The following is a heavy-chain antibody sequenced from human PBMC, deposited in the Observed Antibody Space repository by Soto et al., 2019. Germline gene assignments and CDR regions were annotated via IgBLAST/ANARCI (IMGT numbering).Heavy chain of an antibody. D-gene: IGHD1-26*01. J-gene: IGHJ3*02. V-gene: IGHV3-21*01. Sequence: EVQLVESGGGLVKPGGSLRLSCAASGFTFSSNSMNWVRQAPGKGLEWVSSIIISRTSIYYADSVKGRFTISRDNAKNSLYLQMNSLRAEDTAVYYCAGMSGTYHRAFDIWGQGTMVIVSS. CDR1: GFTFSSNS. CDR2: IIISRTSI. CDR3: AGMSGTYHRAFDI.